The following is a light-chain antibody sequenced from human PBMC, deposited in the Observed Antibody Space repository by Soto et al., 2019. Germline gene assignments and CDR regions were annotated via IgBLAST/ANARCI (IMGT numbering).Light chain of an antibody. Sequence: EIVLTQSPGTLSLSPGERATLSCRASQSVNPYYLAWYQQKPGQAPRLLIYSASSRATGIPDRFSGSGSGTDFTLTISRLEAEAFVVYYCKYYGSSSWTGGQGTKVEIK. J-gene: IGKJ1*01. V-gene: IGKV3-20*01. CDR3: KYYGSSSWT. CDR2: SAS. CDR1: QSVNPYY.